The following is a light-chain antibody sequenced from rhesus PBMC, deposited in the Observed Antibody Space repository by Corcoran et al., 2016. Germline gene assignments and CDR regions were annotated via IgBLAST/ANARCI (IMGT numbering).Light chain of an antibody. CDR3: QQHNSHPLT. Sequence: DIQMTQSPSSLSASVGDTVTITCRASQGISSDLKWFQQKPGKAPTLLIYAASSLQSGVPSRFRGIGSGTDFTLTISSLQPEHFAAYYCQQHNSHPLTFGGGAKVELK. J-gene: IGKJ4*01. V-gene: IGKV1-28*03. CDR1: QGISSD. CDR2: AAS.